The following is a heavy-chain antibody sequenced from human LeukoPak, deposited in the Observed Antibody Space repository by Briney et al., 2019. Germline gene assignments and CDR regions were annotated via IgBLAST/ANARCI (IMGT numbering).Heavy chain of an antibody. J-gene: IGHJ6*02. CDR3: ARLSGHDSDYYYGIDV. Sequence: PSETLSLTCAVYGGSFSGYYWSWIRQPPGKGLEWIGQINHSGNTNYSPSLKSRVTISVDTSKKQFSLKLSSVTAADTAVYYCARLSGHDSDYYYGIDVWGQGTTVTVSS. CDR2: INHSGNT. CDR1: GGSFSGYY. V-gene: IGHV4-34*01. D-gene: IGHD5-12*01.